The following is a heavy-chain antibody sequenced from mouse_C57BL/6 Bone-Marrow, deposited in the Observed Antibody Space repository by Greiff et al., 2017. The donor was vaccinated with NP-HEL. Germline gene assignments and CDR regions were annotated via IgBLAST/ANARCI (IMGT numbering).Heavy chain of an antibody. CDR1: GFTFSDFY. CDR3: ARDAYDGYYGYFDV. D-gene: IGHD2-3*01. CDR2: SRNKASDYTT. V-gene: IGHV7-1*01. Sequence: EVNVVESGGGLVQSGRSLRLSCATSGFTFSDFYMEWVRQAPGTGLEWIAASRNKASDYTTEYSASVKGRFIVSRDTSQSILYLQMNALRAEDTAIYYCARDAYDGYYGYFDVWGTGTTVTVSS. J-gene: IGHJ1*03.